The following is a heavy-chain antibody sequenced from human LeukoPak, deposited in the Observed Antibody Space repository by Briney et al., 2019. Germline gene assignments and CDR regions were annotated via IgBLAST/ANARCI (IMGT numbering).Heavy chain of an antibody. Sequence: GGSLRLSCAASGFTFSNYDMEWVRQPTGKPLEWVSHIGTGGDTYYPTPVKGRFTVSRENAKNSLYLQMSSLRVEDTAVYYCARGFLTNRGHGXXXDYWGQGILVTVSS. CDR1: GFTFSNYD. V-gene: IGHV3-13*01. D-gene: IGHD7-27*01. J-gene: IGHJ4*02. CDR3: ARGFLTNRGHGXXXDY. CDR2: IGTGGDT.